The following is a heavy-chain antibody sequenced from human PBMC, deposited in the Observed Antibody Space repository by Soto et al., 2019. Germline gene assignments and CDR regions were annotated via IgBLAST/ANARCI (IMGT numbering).Heavy chain of an antibody. Sequence: GGSLRLSCAASGFTFSSYAMSWVRQAPGKGLEWVSAISGSGGSTYYADSVKGRFTISRDNSKNTLYLQMNSLRAEDTAVYYCAKGVPAATSYYYYYMDVWGKGTTVTVSS. J-gene: IGHJ6*03. D-gene: IGHD2-2*01. CDR1: GFTFSSYA. CDR3: AKGVPAATSYYYYYMDV. CDR2: ISGSGGST. V-gene: IGHV3-23*01.